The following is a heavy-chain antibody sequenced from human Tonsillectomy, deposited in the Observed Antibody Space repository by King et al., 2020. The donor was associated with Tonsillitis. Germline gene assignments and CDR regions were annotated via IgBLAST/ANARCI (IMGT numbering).Heavy chain of an antibody. Sequence: QLQESGPGLVKPSQTLSLTSTVSCGFISSGDYYLSWIRPPPGKGLGWLGYIYYSGSTYYNPSLKSRVTMSVDTSKNQFSLKLRSVTAADTAVYYCARAVTTFDCWGQGTLVTVSS. D-gene: IGHD4-17*01. V-gene: IGHV4-30-4*01. CDR2: IYYSGST. J-gene: IGHJ4*02. CDR3: ARAVTTFDC. CDR1: CGFISSGDYY.